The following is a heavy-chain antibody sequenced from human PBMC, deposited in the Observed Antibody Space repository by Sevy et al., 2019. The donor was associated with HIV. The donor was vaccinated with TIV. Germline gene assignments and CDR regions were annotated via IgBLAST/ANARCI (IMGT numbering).Heavy chain of an antibody. D-gene: IGHD3-22*01. J-gene: IGHJ4*02. CDR2: IRSRKDGEKT. Sequence: GGSLRLSCAASGFTFRNVWMNWVRQAPGKGLEWVGHIRSRKDGEKTDFGAPVKGRFSISRDDSRNMLFLQMSGLQTEDTAVYYCTTGDTSGYYWSSFNYWGQGSQVTVSS. CDR1: GFTFRNVW. CDR3: TTGDTSGYYWSSFNY. V-gene: IGHV3-15*01.